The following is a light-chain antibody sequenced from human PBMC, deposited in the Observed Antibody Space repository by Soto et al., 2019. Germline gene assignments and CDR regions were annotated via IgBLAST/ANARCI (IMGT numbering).Light chain of an antibody. CDR2: AAS. J-gene: IGKJ5*01. CDR3: QQSYSTPIT. CDR1: QALSNY. Sequence: DIQLTQSPSVLSASVGDTVTITCRASQALSNYLAWYQQKPGKAPKLLIYAASSLHSGVPSRFSGSGSGTDFTLTISSLQPEDFATYYCQQSYSTPITFGQGTRLEIK. V-gene: IGKV1-39*01.